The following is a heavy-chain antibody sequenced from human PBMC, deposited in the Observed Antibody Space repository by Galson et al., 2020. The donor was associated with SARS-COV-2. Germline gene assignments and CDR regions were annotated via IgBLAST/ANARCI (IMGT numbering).Heavy chain of an antibody. Sequence: SQTLSLTCTVSGGSISSSSYYWGWIRQPPGKGLEWIGSIYYSGSTYYNPSLKSRVTISVDTSKNQFSLKLSSVTAADTAVYYCARDIGITIFGVATQGWFDPWGQGTLVTVSS. D-gene: IGHD3-3*01. CDR1: GGSISSSSYY. V-gene: IGHV4-39*07. CDR2: IYYSGST. J-gene: IGHJ5*02. CDR3: ARDIGITIFGVATQGWFDP.